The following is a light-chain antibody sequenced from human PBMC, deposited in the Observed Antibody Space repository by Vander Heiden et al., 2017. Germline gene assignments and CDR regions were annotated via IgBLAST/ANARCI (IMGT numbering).Light chain of an antibody. J-gene: IGKJ4*01. CDR1: QSVSSSH. CDR2: VAS. CDR3: QQEGNSPGA. Sequence: EIVLTQSPGTLSLSPGERATLSCGASQSVSSSHLAWYQQKPGQAPRLVIYVASSRAPGIPDRFSGSGSGTDFTLTISRLEPEDFAVYYCQQEGNSPGAFGGGTKVEIK. V-gene: IGKV3-20*01.